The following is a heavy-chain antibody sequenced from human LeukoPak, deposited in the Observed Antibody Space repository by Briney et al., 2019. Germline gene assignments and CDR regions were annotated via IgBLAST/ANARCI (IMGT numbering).Heavy chain of an antibody. CDR1: GFTFSDYY. D-gene: IGHD3-3*01. CDR3: ARGKTIFGVVYYFDY. J-gene: IGHJ4*02. Sequence: GGSLRLSCAASGFTFSDYYMSWIRQAPGKGLEWVSYISSSGSTIYYADSVKGRFTISRNNAKNSLYLQMNSLRAEDTAVYYCARGKTIFGVVYYFDYWGQGTLVTVSS. CDR2: ISSSGSTI. V-gene: IGHV3-11*01.